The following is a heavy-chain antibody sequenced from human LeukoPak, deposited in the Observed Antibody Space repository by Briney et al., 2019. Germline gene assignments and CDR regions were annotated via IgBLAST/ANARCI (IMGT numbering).Heavy chain of an antibody. D-gene: IGHD1-26*01. J-gene: IGHJ6*03. CDR1: GGSISTYY. CDR2: IYYSGST. CDR3: ARAVEATQGGHYYYYYMDV. Sequence: SSATLSLTCTVSGGSISTYYWTWIRQPPGKGLEWIGNIYYSGSTNYNPSRKSRVTISLDTSKNQFSLKLTSVTAADTAVYYCARAVEATQGGHYYYYYMDVWGKGATVTVSS. V-gene: IGHV4-59*01.